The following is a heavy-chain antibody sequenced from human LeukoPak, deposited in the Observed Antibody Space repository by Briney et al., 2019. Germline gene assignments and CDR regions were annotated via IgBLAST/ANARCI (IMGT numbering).Heavy chain of an antibody. CDR1: GYTFTNYG. CDR2: ISAYNGNT. J-gene: IGHJ6*02. D-gene: IGHD6-13*01. CDR3: ARSRAAAGFQYGMDV. V-gene: IGHV1-18*01. Sequence: ASVKVSCKASGYTFTNYGVSWVRQAPGQGLEWMGWISAYNGNTDYAQKLQGRVTMTTDTSTSTAYMELRSLRSDDTAVYYCARSRAAAGFQYGMDVWGQGTTVTVSS.